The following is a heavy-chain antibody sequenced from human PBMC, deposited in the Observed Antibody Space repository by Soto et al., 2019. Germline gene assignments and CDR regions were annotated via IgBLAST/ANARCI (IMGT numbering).Heavy chain of an antibody. J-gene: IGHJ4*02. D-gene: IGHD3-22*01. V-gene: IGHV1-46*01. CDR3: ARSSPNRITMILGGTGWYFDY. CDR2: INPSGGRT. Sequence: ASVKVSCKASGSTFTSYYMHWVRQAPGQGLEWMGIINPSGGRTSYAQKFQGRVTMTRDTSTSTVYMELSSLRSEDTAVYYCARSSPNRITMILGGTGWYFDYRGQGSRGSVAS. CDR1: GSTFTSYY.